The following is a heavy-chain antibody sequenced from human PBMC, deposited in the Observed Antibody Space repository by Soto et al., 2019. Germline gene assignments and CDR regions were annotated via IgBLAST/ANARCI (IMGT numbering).Heavy chain of an antibody. CDR1: GFTFSSYS. Sequence: GGSLRLSCAASGFTFSSYSMNWVRQAPGKGLEWVSSISSSSSYIYYADSVKGRFTISRDNARNSLYLQMNSLRAEDTAVYYCAREDSRWFDPWGQGTLVTVSS. V-gene: IGHV3-21*01. CDR2: ISSSSSYI. CDR3: AREDSRWFDP. J-gene: IGHJ5*02.